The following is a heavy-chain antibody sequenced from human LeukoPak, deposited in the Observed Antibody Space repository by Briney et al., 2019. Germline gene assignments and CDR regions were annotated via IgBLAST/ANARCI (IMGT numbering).Heavy chain of an antibody. Sequence: LKPSETLSLTCAVYGGSFSGYYWSWIRQPPGKGLEWIGEINHSGSTNYNPSLKSRVTISVDTSKNQFSLKLSSVTAADTAVYYCARGGEEMATIRNHFDYWGQGTLVTVSS. J-gene: IGHJ4*02. V-gene: IGHV4-34*01. CDR2: INHSGST. D-gene: IGHD5-24*01. CDR1: GGSFSGYY. CDR3: ARGGEEMATIRNHFDY.